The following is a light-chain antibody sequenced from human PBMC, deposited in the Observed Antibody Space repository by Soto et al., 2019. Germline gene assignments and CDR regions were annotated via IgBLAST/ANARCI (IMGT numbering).Light chain of an antibody. CDR1: SSDLGAYNY. CDR3: SSYTGSLLI. Sequence: QSALTQPASVSGSPGQSITISCTGTSSDLGAYNYVSWYQQHPGKAPKLMIYEVTKRPSGVPDRFSGSKSGNTASLTVSGLQAEDEADYYCSSYTGSLLIFGGGTKVTVL. V-gene: IGLV2-8*01. CDR2: EVT. J-gene: IGLJ2*01.